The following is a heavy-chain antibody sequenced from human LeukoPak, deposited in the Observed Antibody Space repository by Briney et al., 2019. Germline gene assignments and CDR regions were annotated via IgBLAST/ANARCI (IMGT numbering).Heavy chain of an antibody. D-gene: IGHD6-19*01. J-gene: IGHJ4*02. Sequence: PGGSLRLSCAASGFTFSSYEMNWVRQAPGKGLEWVSYISSSGSTIYYADSVKGRFTISRDNAKNSLYLQMNSLRAEDTAVYYCAKGSSGWFGDYFDYWGQGTLVTVSS. CDR1: GFTFSSYE. V-gene: IGHV3-48*03. CDR2: ISSSGSTI. CDR3: AKGSSGWFGDYFDY.